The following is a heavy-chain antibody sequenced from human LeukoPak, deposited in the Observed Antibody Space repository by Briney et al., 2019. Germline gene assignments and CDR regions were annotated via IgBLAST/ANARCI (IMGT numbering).Heavy chain of an antibody. V-gene: IGHV1-18*01. J-gene: IGHJ4*02. Sequence: ASVKVSCKASGYTFTGYGISWVRQAPGQGLEWMGWISAYNGNTNYAQKLQGRVTMTTDTSTSTAYMELRSLRSDDTAVYYCARRGYSSSSSTFDYWGQGTLVTVSS. CDR1: GYTFTGYG. CDR3: ARRGYSSSSSTFDY. D-gene: IGHD6-6*01. CDR2: ISAYNGNT.